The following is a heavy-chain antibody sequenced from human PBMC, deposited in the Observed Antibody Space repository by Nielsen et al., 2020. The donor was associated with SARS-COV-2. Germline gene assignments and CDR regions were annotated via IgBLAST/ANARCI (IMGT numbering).Heavy chain of an antibody. CDR3: AREGPIVVVPAAIRGGFDY. Sequence: GESLKISCAASGFTFSSLWMSWVRQVPGKGLEWVANIKQDGSEKYYVDSVKGRFTISRDNAKNSLYLQMNSLRAEDTAVYYCAREGPIVVVPAAIRGGFDYWGQGTLVTVSS. V-gene: IGHV3-7*03. CDR2: IKQDGSEK. J-gene: IGHJ4*02. D-gene: IGHD2-2*01. CDR1: GFTFSSLW.